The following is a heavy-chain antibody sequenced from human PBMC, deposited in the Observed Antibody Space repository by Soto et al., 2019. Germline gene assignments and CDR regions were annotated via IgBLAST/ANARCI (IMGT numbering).Heavy chain of an antibody. Sequence: QVQLVESGGGVVQPGRSLRLSCAASGFTFSSYAMHWVRQAPGKGLEWVAVISYDGSNKYYADSVKGRFTISRDNSKNTLYLQMNSLRAEDTAVYYCARVVALSIAVAEKYRSEYFQHWGQGTLVTVSS. V-gene: IGHV3-30-3*01. J-gene: IGHJ1*01. CDR1: GFTFSSYA. D-gene: IGHD6-19*01. CDR3: ARVVALSIAVAEKYRSEYFQH. CDR2: ISYDGSNK.